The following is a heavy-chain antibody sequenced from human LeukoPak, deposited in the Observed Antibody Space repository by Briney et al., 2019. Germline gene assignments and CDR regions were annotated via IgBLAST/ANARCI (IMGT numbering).Heavy chain of an antibody. CDR2: ISAYNGNT. CDR3: ARDKSWLLGTDTFDI. CDR1: GYTFTSYG. J-gene: IGHJ3*02. V-gene: IGHV1-18*01. Sequence: ASVKVSCKASGYTFTSYGISWVRQAPGQGLEWMGWISAYNGNTNYAQKLQGRVTMTTDTSTSTAYMELRSLRSDDTAVYYCARDKSWLLGTDTFDIWGQGTMVTVSS. D-gene: IGHD3-9*01.